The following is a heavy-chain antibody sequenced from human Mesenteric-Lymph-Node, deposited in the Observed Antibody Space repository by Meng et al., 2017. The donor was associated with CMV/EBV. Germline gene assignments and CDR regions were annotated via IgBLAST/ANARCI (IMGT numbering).Heavy chain of an antibody. V-gene: IGHV1-46*01. Sequence: ASVKVSCKTSGYTFTSHYMHWVRQAPGQGLEWVGIINPSGGSTTYAQKFQGRVTMTRDTSTSTVYVQLSSLKSEDTAVYYCAKDGGIVGIPGAFHIWGQGTMVTVSS. CDR1: GYTFTSHY. CDR3: AKDGGIVGIPGAFHI. J-gene: IGHJ3*02. CDR2: INPSGGST. D-gene: IGHD1-26*01.